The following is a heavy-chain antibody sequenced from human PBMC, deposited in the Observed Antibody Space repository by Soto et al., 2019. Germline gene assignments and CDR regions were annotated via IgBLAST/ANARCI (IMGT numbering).Heavy chain of an antibody. CDR2: ISSNGGST. CDR1: GFTFSSYA. V-gene: IGHV3-64*01. Sequence: GGSLRLSCAASGFTFSSYAMHWVRQAPGKGLEYVSAISSNGGSTYYANSVKGRFTISRDNSKNTLYLQMGSLRAEDMAVYYCARGIAGSVYGMDVWGQGTTVTVSS. D-gene: IGHD2-15*01. CDR3: ARGIAGSVYGMDV. J-gene: IGHJ6*02.